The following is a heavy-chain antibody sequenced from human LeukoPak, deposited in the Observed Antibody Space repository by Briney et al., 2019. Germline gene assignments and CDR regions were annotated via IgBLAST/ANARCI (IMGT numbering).Heavy chain of an antibody. CDR1: GYSISSGYY. Sequence: SETLSLTCAVSGYSISSGYYWGWIRQPPGKGLEWIGSIYHSGSTYYNPSLKSRVNISVDTSKNQFSLTLSSVTAADTAVYYCAWAVAGYYFDYWGQGTRVTVSS. D-gene: IGHD6-19*01. CDR2: IYHSGST. V-gene: IGHV4-38-2*01. J-gene: IGHJ4*02. CDR3: AWAVAGYYFDY.